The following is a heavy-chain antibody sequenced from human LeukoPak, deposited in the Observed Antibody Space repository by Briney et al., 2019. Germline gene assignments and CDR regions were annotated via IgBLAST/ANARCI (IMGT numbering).Heavy chain of an antibody. CDR2: FDPEDGET. J-gene: IGHJ4*02. V-gene: IGHV1-24*01. Sequence: GASVTVSCKVSGYALTELSMHWVRQAPGKGLEWMGGFDPEDGETIYAQKFQGRVTMTEDTSTDTAYMELSSLRAEDTAVYYCARVGDMGDIVATMGSDYWGQGTLVTVSS. D-gene: IGHD5-12*01. CDR1: GYALTELS. CDR3: ARVGDMGDIVATMGSDY.